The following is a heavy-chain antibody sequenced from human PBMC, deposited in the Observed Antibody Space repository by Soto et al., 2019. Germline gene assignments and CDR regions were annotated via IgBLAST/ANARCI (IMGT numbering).Heavy chain of an antibody. CDR3: ARDGALDDYCDYGRVPNAFDI. J-gene: IGHJ3*02. CDR2: IIPIFGTA. Sequence: QVQLVQSGAEVKKPGSSVKVSCKASGGTFSSYAISWVRQAPGQGLEWMGGIIPIFGTANYAQKFQGRVTITADESTSTAYMELSSLRSEDTAVYYCARDGALDDYCDYGRVPNAFDIWGQGTMVTVSS. V-gene: IGHV1-69*01. D-gene: IGHD4-17*01. CDR1: GGTFSSYA.